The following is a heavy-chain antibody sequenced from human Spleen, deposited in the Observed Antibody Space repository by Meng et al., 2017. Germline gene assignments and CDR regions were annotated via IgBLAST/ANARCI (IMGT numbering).Heavy chain of an antibody. CDR2: TYYSGST. CDR1: GASISSSSYY. CDR3: ARRRELSVSFDY. D-gene: IGHD3-16*02. V-gene: IGHV4-39*01. J-gene: IGHJ4*02. Sequence: QLQLQESGPGLMKPSETLSLTCTVSGASISSSSYYWGWIRQPPGKGLEWIGTTYYSGSTYYNPSLKSRVTIFVDTSKNQFSLKLSSVTAADTAVYYCARRRELSVSFDYWGQGTLVTVSS.